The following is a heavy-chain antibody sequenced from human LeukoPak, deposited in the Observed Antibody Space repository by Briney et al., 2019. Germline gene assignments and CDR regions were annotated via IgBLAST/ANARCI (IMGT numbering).Heavy chain of an antibody. CDR1: GFTFSSYS. Sequence: PGGSLRLSCAASGFTFSSYSMNWVRQAPGKGLEWVSYISSSSSTIYYADSVKGRFTISRDNAKNSLYLQMNSLRAEDTAVYYCAKNSGGTCYSHLDYWGQGTLVTVSS. J-gene: IGHJ4*02. D-gene: IGHD2-15*01. CDR2: ISSSSSTI. V-gene: IGHV3-48*04. CDR3: AKNSGGTCYSHLDY.